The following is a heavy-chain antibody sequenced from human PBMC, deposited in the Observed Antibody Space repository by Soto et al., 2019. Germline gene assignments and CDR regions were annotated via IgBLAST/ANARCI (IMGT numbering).Heavy chain of an antibody. CDR1: GGSFSGYY. CDR3: ARGGRFGELFGGAFDI. Sequence: SETLSLTCAVSGGSFSGYYWSWIRQPPGKGLEWIGEINHSGSTNYNPSLKSRVTISVDTSKNQFSLKLSSVTAADTAVYYCARGGRFGELFGGAFDIWGQGTMVTVSS. CDR2: INHSGST. D-gene: IGHD3-10*01. J-gene: IGHJ3*02. V-gene: IGHV4-34*01.